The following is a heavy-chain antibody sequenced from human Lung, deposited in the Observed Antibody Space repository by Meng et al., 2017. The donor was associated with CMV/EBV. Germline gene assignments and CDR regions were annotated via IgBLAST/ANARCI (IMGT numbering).Heavy chain of an antibody. V-gene: IGHV3-66*02. CDR2: IYGSGTT. D-gene: IGHD5-18*01. CDR1: GFTVSRNY. J-gene: IGHJ4*02. CDR3: ARGADTPMVLPPDF. Sequence: GESXKISCAASGFTVSRNYMGWVRQAPGKGLEWVSVIYGSGTTNYPDFVKGRFTISRDNSRNTVYLQMNSLRAEDTAVYFCARGADTPMVLPPDFWGQGSXVTVSS.